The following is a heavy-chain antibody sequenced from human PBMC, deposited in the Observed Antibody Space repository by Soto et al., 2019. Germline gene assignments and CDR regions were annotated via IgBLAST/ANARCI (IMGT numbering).Heavy chain of an antibody. CDR3: ARAIATPRRRGDFYHYPGMDV. CDR2: VKLDASEK. J-gene: IGHJ6*02. Sequence: LVESGGGLVQPGGSLRLSCEASGFTFSNHWMIWVRQAPGKGLEWVANVKLDASEKYYVDSVKGRFTISRDNAKSALYLQMNRLRAEDTAVYYCARAIATPRRRGDFYHYPGMDVWGQGTTVTVSS. D-gene: IGHD2-15*01. CDR1: GFTFSNHW. V-gene: IGHV3-7*05.